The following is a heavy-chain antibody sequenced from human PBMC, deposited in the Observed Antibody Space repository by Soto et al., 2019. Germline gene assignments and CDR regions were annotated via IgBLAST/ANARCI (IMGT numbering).Heavy chain of an antibody. J-gene: IGHJ5*02. CDR1: GFTLSTYW. V-gene: IGHV3-74*01. D-gene: IGHD3-3*01. CDR3: AKVWSEIFGVVIDNWFDP. Sequence: PGGSLRLSCAASGFTLSTYWMHWVRQVPGKGLVWVSRISSGGTYTNYADSVKGRFTISRDNSKNTLYLQMNSLRAEDTAVYYCAKVWSEIFGVVIDNWFDPWGQGTLVTVSS. CDR2: ISSGGTYT.